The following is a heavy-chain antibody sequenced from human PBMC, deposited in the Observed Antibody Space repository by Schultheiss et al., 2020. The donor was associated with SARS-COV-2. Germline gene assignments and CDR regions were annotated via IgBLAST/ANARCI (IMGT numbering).Heavy chain of an antibody. D-gene: IGHD1-26*01. Sequence: GGSLRLSCAASGFTFSNYGMNWVRQAPGKGLEWVAILSSDESTEYYGDSVTGRFTISRDTSKNMVYLHMRSLRTEDTAVYYCARDGGGEDRGSYNGPLDYWGQGTLVTVSS. V-gene: IGHV3-30*03. CDR1: GFTFSNYG. CDR3: ARDGGGEDRGSYNGPLDY. J-gene: IGHJ4*02. CDR2: LSSDESTE.